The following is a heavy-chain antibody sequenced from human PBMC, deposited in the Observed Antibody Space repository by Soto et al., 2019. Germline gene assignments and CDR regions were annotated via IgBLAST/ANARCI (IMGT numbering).Heavy chain of an antibody. CDR3: ARGIYGSGSPHDY. V-gene: IGHV1-2*04. J-gene: IGHJ4*02. Sequence: GASVKVSCKASGYTFTGYYMHWVRQAPGQGLEWMGWINPNSGGTNYAQKFQGWVTMTRDTSISTAYMELSRLRSDDTAVYYCARGIYGSGSPHDYWGQGTLVTVSS. CDR2: INPNSGGT. CDR1: GYTFTGYY. D-gene: IGHD3-10*01.